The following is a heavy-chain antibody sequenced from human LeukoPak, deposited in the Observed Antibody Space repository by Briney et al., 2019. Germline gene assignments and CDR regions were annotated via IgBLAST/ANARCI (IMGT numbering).Heavy chain of an antibody. CDR1: GFGFQGSA. J-gene: IGHJ4*02. CDR3: IRHLEYVTPDS. CDR2: MRDRTKNYAT. D-gene: IGHD3-16*01. V-gene: IGHV3-73*01. Sequence: GGSLTLSCAASGFGFQGSALHWVRQSSGGGLEWVGCMRDRTKNYATIYAASMRGRFTISRDDSKNTATLHMNTLRIEDSAVYLCIRHLEYVTPDSWGRGTLVTVSS.